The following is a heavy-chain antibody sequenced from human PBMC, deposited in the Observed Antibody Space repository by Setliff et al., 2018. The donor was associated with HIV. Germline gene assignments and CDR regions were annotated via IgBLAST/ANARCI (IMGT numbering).Heavy chain of an antibody. CDR1: GGSVSGHY. D-gene: IGHD1-1*01. CDR3: SNWNTTVDADS. CDR2: ITPSGDT. V-gene: IGHV4-34*01. Sequence: LSLTCAVYGGSVSGHYWGWFRQPPGKGLEWIGEITPSGDTNHIPSLKSRVTMSLDTSKNQFSLNLNSVTAADTAVYYCSNWNTTVDADSWGQGTLVTVS. J-gene: IGHJ4*02.